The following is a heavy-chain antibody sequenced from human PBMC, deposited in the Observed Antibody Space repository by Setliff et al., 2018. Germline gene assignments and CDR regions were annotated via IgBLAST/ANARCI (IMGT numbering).Heavy chain of an antibody. CDR3: ARDNTIVGATDY. V-gene: IGHV4-61*02. D-gene: IGHD1-26*01. CDR2: LHTSGST. CDR1: GGSISSGSYY. J-gene: IGHJ4*02. Sequence: SSETLSLTCAVSGGSISSGSYYWSWIRQPAGKGLEWVGRLHTSGSTNYNPSLKSRVTISVDTSKNQFSLKLSSVTAADTAVYFCARDNTIVGATDYWGQGTWVTVS.